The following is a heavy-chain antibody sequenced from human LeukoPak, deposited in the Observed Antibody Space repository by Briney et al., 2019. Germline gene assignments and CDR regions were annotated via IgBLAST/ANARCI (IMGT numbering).Heavy chain of an antibody. CDR2: INPNSGGT. Sequence: XYMXWXRQAPGXXXXGMGWINPNSGGTNXAQKLQGGVTITRDTSISTAYMELSRLRCDDTAGYYCAXXGXXXXPLXXYWGQGTLVTVSS. V-gene: IGHV1-2*02. CDR3: AXXGXXXXPLXXY. CDR1: XY. J-gene: IGHJ4*02.